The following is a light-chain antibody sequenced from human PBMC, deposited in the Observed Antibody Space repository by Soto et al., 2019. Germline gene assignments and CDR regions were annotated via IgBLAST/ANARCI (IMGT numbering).Light chain of an antibody. Sequence: EIVLTQSPGTLSLSPGERATLSCRASQSVSSSYLAWYQQKPGQAPRLLIYDASSRATGIPDRFSGSGSGTDFTLTISRLEPEDFAVYYCQQYGSSPETFGRATKVEI. CDR2: DAS. J-gene: IGKJ1*01. CDR3: QQYGSSPET. V-gene: IGKV3-20*01. CDR1: QSVSSSY.